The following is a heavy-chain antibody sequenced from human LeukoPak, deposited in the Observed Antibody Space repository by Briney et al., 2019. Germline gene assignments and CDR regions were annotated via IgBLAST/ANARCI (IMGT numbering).Heavy chain of an antibody. Sequence: PWQSLILSCAASGFTFISFGTHWVRQAPGKGLQWVALISFDGADKYYADSVKGRFTISRDNSKDTLFLQMNSLRPEDTAVYYCAKQGRDHCSGGRSYLFDYWGQGTLVSVSS. V-gene: IGHV3-30*18. CDR3: AKQGRDHCSGGRSYLFDY. J-gene: IGHJ4*02. D-gene: IGHD2-15*01. CDR1: GFTFISFG. CDR2: ISFDGADK.